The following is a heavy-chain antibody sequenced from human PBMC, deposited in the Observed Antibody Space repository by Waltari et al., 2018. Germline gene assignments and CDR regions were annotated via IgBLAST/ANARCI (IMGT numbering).Heavy chain of an antibody. Sequence: QVQLVQSGAEVKKPGSSVKVSCKASGGTFSSYAISWVRQAPGQGLEWMGGIIPILGTANYAQKFQGRVTITADESTSTAYMELSSLISEDMAVYYCATLAAAGTHYYYYMDVWGKGTTVTVSS. J-gene: IGHJ6*03. V-gene: IGHV1-69*11. CDR2: IIPILGTA. CDR1: GGTFSSYA. D-gene: IGHD6-13*01. CDR3: ATLAAAGTHYYYYMDV.